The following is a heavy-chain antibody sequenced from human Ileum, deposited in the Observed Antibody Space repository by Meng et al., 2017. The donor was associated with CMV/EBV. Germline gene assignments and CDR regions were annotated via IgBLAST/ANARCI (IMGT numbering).Heavy chain of an antibody. J-gene: IGHJ4*02. CDR2: TWYGSKWYY. D-gene: IGHD3-10*01. V-gene: IGHV6-1*01. CDR3: TYGWPLKY. CDR1: DSVSISTES. Sequence: QVQLHQSGPGLVKPSQTLSLTCAGDSVSISTESWNWIRQSPSRGLEWLGRTWYGSKWYYEYAVSVKSRITIIPDTSQNQISLQLNSVTPDDTAVYYCTYGWPLKYWGQGSLVTV.